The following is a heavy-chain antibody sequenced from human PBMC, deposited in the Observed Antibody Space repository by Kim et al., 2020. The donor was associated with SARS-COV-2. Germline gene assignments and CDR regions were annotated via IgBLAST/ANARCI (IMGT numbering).Heavy chain of an antibody. J-gene: IGHJ3*02. CDR1: GFTFSAYD. CDR2: ITKSSTTI. D-gene: IGHD3-16*01. Sequence: GGSLRLSCATSGFTFSAYDMNWVRQAPGKGLEWLSFITKSSTTIYYADSVEGRFTISRDTAKNSLFLQMNSLRDEDTALYYCVRDRMGGAFDMWGQGTMV. CDR3: VRDRMGGAFDM. V-gene: IGHV3-48*02.